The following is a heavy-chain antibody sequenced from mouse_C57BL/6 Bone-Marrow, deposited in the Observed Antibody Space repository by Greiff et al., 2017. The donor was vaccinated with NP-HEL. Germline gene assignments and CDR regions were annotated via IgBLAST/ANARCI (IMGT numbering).Heavy chain of an antibody. D-gene: IGHD2-5*01. CDR2: ISSGSSTI. Sequence: EVMLVESGGGLVKPGGSLKLSCAASGFTFSDYGMHWVRQAPEKGLEWVAYISSGSSTIYYVDTVKGRFTISRDNAKNTLFLQMTSLRSEDTAMYYCATIYYSNYVDVWGTGTTVTVSS. V-gene: IGHV5-17*01. CDR3: ATIYYSNYVDV. CDR1: GFTFSDYG. J-gene: IGHJ1*03.